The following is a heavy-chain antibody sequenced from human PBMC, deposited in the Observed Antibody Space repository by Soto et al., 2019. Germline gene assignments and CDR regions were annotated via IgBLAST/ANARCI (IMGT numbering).Heavy chain of an antibody. CDR2: IYHSGST. V-gene: IGHV4-30-2*01. J-gene: IGHJ5*02. CDR1: GGSISSGGYS. CDR3: ARDQLEGNWFDP. Sequence: QLQLQESGSGLVRPSQTLSLTCAVSGGSISSGGYSWNWIRQPPGKGLEWIGYIYHSGSTLYNPSLKSRVTISVDKSKNQFSLKRSSVTAADTAVYYCARDQLEGNWFDPWGQGTLVTVSS. D-gene: IGHD1-1*01.